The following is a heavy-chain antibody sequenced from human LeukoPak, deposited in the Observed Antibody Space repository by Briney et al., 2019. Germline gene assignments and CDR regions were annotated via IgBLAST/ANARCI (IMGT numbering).Heavy chain of an antibody. CDR3: AREWGLIAVAGGPGY. V-gene: IGHV3-33*01. D-gene: IGHD2-21*01. Sequence: GGSLRLSCVASGFSFSKYGMHWVRQAPGKGLQWLAIIWYDGHNKYYADSVKGRFTISRDNSKNTLFLEMNDLKAEDTAAYYCAREWGLIAVAGGPGYWGQGTLVTVSS. J-gene: IGHJ4*02. CDR1: GFSFSKYG. CDR2: IWYDGHNK.